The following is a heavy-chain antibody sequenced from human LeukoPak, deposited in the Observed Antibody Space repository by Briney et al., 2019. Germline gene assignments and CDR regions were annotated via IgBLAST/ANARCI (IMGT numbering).Heavy chain of an antibody. J-gene: IGHJ3*02. Sequence: GGSLSLSCAASGFTFSTYSMNWARHAPGRGGEWVLSIATSSDYIYYAGSLKGRFTISRHNAKNSRYLHMNSLRPDDTAVYYCARGRSITILRGVAISDGFDIWGQGTKVTAS. V-gene: IGHV3-21*06. CDR1: GFTFSTYS. D-gene: IGHD3-10*01. CDR3: ARGRSITILRGVAISDGFDI. CDR2: IATSSDYI.